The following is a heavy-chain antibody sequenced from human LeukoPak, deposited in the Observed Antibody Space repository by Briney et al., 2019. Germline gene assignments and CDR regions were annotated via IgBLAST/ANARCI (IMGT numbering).Heavy chain of an antibody. CDR3: ASSPDWLSHFDY. Sequence: GASVKVSCKASGYTFTGYYMHWVRQAPGQGLEWMGWINHNSGGTNYAQKFQGRVTMSRDTSISTAYMELSRLRSDDTAVYYCASSPDWLSHFDYWGQGTLVTVSS. CDR2: INHNSGGT. D-gene: IGHD3-3*01. CDR1: GYTFTGYY. J-gene: IGHJ4*02. V-gene: IGHV1-2*02.